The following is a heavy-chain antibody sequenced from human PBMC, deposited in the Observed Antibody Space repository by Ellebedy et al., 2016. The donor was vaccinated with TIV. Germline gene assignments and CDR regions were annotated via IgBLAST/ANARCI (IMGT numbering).Heavy chain of an antibody. Sequence: GGSLRLSCVGSGFSFRSYWMTWVRQAPGKGLDWVANINQDGSEKFYGDSVKGRFTIYRDNAKNSLYLQMNSLRAEDTAVYYCATDGSDGDYLSPTHAFVMWGQGTLVTVSA. D-gene: IGHD4-17*01. CDR2: INQDGSEK. CDR1: GFSFRSYW. CDR3: ATDGSDGDYLSPTHAFVM. J-gene: IGHJ3*02. V-gene: IGHV3-7*01.